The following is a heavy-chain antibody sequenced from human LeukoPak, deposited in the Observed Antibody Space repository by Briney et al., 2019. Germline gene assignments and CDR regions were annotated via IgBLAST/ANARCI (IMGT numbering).Heavy chain of an antibody. J-gene: IGHJ4*02. CDR2: ISGSGGST. V-gene: IGHV3-23*01. D-gene: IGHD3-22*01. Sequence: GGSLRLSCAASGFTFSSYAMSWVRQAPGKGLEWVSAISGSGGSTYYADSVKGRFTISRDNAKNSLYLQMNSLRAEDTAVYYCARDSYYYDSSGYYSDYWGQGTLVTVSS. CDR1: GFTFSSYA. CDR3: ARDSYYYDSSGYYSDY.